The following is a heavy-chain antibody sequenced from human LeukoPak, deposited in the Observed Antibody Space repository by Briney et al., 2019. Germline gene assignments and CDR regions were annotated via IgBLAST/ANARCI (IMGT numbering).Heavy chain of an antibody. CDR2: ISGSGGGT. CDR1: GFTFSSYA. D-gene: IGHD2-2*01. Sequence: GGSLRLSCAASGFTFSSYAMSWVRQAPGKGLEWVSAISGSGGGTYYADAMKGRFSISRDNSKNTLSLQMNSLRAEDTAVYYCAKEGPGEDIVVVPAAPYFDYWGQGTLVTVSS. CDR3: AKEGPGEDIVVVPAAPYFDY. J-gene: IGHJ4*02. V-gene: IGHV3-23*01.